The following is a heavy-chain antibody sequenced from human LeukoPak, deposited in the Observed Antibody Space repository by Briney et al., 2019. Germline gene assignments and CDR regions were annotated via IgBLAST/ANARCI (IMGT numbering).Heavy chain of an antibody. Sequence: SQTLSLTCTVSGGSISSGDYYWSWIRQPPGKGLEWIGNIYYSGSTYYNPSLKSRVTISVATSKNQFSLKLSSVTAAETAVYYCARESIAAAGTWVLDYWGQGTLVTVSS. D-gene: IGHD6-13*01. CDR1: GGSISSGDYY. CDR2: IYYSGST. V-gene: IGHV4-30-4*08. CDR3: ARESIAAAGTWVLDY. J-gene: IGHJ4*02.